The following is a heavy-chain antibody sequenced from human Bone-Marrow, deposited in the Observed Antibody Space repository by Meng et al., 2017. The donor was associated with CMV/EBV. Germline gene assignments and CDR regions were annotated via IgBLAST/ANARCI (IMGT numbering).Heavy chain of an antibody. J-gene: IGHJ6*02. CDR1: GFTFSSYS. V-gene: IGHV3-48*01. CDR3: ATVGYCSSTSCYTYYYYYYGMDV. Sequence: GESLKISCAASGFTFSSYSMNWVRQAPGKGLEWVSYISSSSSTIYYADSVKGRFTISRDNSKNTLYLQMNSLRAEDTAVYYCATVGYCSSTSCYTYYYYYYGMDVWGQGTTVTFSS. D-gene: IGHD2-2*02. CDR2: ISSSSSTI.